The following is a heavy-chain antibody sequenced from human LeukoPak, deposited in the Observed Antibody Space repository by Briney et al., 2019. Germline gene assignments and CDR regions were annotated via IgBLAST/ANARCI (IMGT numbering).Heavy chain of an antibody. CDR1: GFTFSSYA. V-gene: IGHV3-30*04. CDR3: ARDRAERAITMVRGVINPFDY. Sequence: GRSLRLSCAASGFTFSSYAMHWVRQAPGKGLEWVAVISYDGGNKYYADSVKGRFTISRDNAKNSLYLQMNSLRAEDTAVYYCARDRAERAITMVRGVINPFDYWGQGTLVTVSS. J-gene: IGHJ4*02. D-gene: IGHD3-10*01. CDR2: ISYDGGNK.